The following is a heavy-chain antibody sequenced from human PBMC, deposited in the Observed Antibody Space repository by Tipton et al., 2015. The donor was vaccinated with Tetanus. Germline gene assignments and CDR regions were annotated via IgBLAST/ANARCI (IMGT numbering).Heavy chain of an antibody. J-gene: IGHJ3*02. CDR3: ASTSRPLVVINPFAFDI. CDR2: IYYSGST. D-gene: IGHD3-22*01. CDR1: GGSISSYY. V-gene: IGHV4-59*01. Sequence: TLSLTCTVSGGSISSYYWSWIRQPPGKGLEWIGYIYYSGSTNYNPSLKSRVTISVDTSKNQFSLKLSSVTAADTAVYYCASTSRPLVVINPFAFDIWGQGTMVTVSS.